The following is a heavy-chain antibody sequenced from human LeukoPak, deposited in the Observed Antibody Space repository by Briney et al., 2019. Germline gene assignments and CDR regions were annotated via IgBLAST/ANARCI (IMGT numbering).Heavy chain of an antibody. J-gene: IGHJ5*02. D-gene: IGHD3-22*01. V-gene: IGHV4-38-2*02. Sequence: SETLSLTCTVSGYSIGSGYYWGWIRQPPGKGLEWIGSIYHSGSTYYNPSLKSRVTISVDTSKNQFSLKLSSVTAADTAVYYCARDWGSGYNWFDPWGQGTLVTVSS. CDR3: ARDWGSGYNWFDP. CDR2: IYHSGST. CDR1: GYSIGSGYY.